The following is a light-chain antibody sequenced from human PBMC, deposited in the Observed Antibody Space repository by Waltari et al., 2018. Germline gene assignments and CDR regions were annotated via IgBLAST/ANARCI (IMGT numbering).Light chain of an antibody. CDR1: SGSVSTEYY. J-gene: IGLJ3*02. CDR2: NTN. Sequence: QTVVTQEPSFSVSPGGTVTLTCGLSSGSVSTEYYPSWYQQTPGQAPRTVIYNTNIRSYGVPDRFSGSILGDKAALTIAGAQATDESDYYCVLYLGRGISMFGGGTKLTVL. CDR3: VLYLGRGISM. V-gene: IGLV8-61*01.